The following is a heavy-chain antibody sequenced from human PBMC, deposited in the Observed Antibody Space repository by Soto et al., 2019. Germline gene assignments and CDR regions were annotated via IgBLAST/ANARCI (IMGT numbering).Heavy chain of an antibody. V-gene: IGHV1-3*01. CDR2: INAGNGNT. Sequence: CESCGERMNSYAVDLSFKKNGQRLEWMGWINAGNGNTKYSQKFQGRVTITRDTSASTAYMELSSLRSEDTAVYYRARTVTLFARLVPSGQ. J-gene: IGHJ5*02. CDR3: ARTVTLFARLVP. D-gene: IGHD3-9*01. CDR1: GERMNSYA.